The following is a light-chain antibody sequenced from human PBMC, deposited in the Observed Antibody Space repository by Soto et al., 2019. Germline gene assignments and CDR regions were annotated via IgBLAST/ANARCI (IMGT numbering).Light chain of an antibody. V-gene: IGKV3-15*01. CDR3: QQYNDWPPQLT. CDR1: QSVSSN. J-gene: IGKJ4*01. Sequence: EIVMTQSPGTLSVSPGERATLSCRASQSVSSNLAWYQQKFGQAPRLLIYGASTRATGVPARFSGSGSGTEFILTISSLQSEDFAIYYCQQYNDWPPQLTVGGGTKVEIK. CDR2: GAS.